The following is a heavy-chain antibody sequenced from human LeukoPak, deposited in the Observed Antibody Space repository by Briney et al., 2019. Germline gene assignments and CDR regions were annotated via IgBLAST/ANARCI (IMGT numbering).Heavy chain of an antibody. CDR2: IKQDGSEK. D-gene: IGHD1-26*01. Sequence: GGSLRLSCAASGFTFSSYWMSWVRQAPGKGPEWVANIKQDGSEKYYVDSVKGRFTISRDNAKNSLYLQMNSLRAEDTAVYYCARALVGATPYYYGMDVWGQGTTVTVSS. CDR3: ARALVGATPYYYGMDV. V-gene: IGHV3-7*04. J-gene: IGHJ6*02. CDR1: GFTFSSYW.